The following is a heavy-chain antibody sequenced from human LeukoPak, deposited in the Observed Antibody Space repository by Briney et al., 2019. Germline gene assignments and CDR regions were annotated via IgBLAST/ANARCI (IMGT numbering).Heavy chain of an antibody. CDR2: IVVGSGNT. CDR3: ARDFTPMVATSGY. CDR1: GFTFTSSA. D-gene: IGHD4/OR15-4a*01. V-gene: IGHV1-58*02. J-gene: IGHJ4*02. Sequence: GTSVKVSCKASGFTFTSSAMQWVRQARGQRLEWIGWIVVGSGNTNYAQKLQGRVTMTTDTSTSTAYMELRSLRSDDTAVYYCARDFTPMVATSGYWGQGTLVTVSS.